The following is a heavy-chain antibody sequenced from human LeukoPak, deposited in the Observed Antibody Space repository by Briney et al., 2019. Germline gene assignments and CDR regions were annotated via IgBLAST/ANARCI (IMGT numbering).Heavy chain of an antibody. D-gene: IGHD6-13*01. J-gene: IGHJ1*01. CDR1: GGSFSGYY. Sequence: SETLSLTCAVYGGSFSGYYRSWIRQPPGKGLEWIGEINHSGSTNYNPSLKSRVTISVDTSKNQFSLKLSSVTAADTAVYYCARRYSSSQGRYFQHWGQGTLVTVSS. CDR3: ARRYSSSQGRYFQH. V-gene: IGHV4-34*01. CDR2: INHSGST.